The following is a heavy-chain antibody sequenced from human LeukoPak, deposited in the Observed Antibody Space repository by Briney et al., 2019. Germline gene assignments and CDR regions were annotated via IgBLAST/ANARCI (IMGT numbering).Heavy chain of an antibody. J-gene: IGHJ4*02. D-gene: IGHD3-10*01. CDR2: LSSSSSYI. V-gene: IGHV3-21*01. Sequence: GGSLRLSCAASGXTFNSYNVNWVRQAPGKGLEWVSSLSSSSSYIYYAGSVKGRFTISRDNAKNSLYLQMNSLRAEDTAVYYCARNRDLGDYYGSGSYDYWGQGTLVTVSS. CDR3: ARNRDLGDYYGSGSYDY. CDR1: GXTFNSYN.